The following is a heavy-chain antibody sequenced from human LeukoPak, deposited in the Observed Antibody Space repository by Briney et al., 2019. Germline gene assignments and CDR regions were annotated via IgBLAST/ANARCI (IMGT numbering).Heavy chain of an antibody. J-gene: IGHJ6*02. D-gene: IGHD2-2*01. V-gene: IGHV3-23*01. CDR1: GFTFSTNP. CDR3: AKDRASSTSWNYYYGMDV. CDR2: ISPDNT. Sequence: PGGSLRLSCAASGFTFSTNPMSWVRQAPGKGLEWVSAISPDNTYYADSVKGRLTISRDDSKNTVYLQMNSPRAEDTAVYYCAKDRASSTSWNYYYGMDVWGQGTTVTVSS.